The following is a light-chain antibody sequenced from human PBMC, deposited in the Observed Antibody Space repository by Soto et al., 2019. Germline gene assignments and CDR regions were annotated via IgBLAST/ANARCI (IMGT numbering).Light chain of an antibody. J-gene: IGLJ3*02. CDR3: SSYTSTSTVV. Sequence: QSVLTQPASVSGSPGQSITISCTGTNSDIGGYNYVSWYQHHPGKVPKLMIFDVSDRPSGVSNRFSGSKSGNTASLTISGLQAEDEADYYCSSYTSTSTVVFGGGTQLTVL. CDR1: NSDIGGYNY. V-gene: IGLV2-14*03. CDR2: DVS.